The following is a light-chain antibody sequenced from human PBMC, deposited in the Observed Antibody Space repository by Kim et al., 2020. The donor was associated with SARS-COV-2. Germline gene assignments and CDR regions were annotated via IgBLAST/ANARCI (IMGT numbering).Light chain of an antibody. Sequence: SYELTQPPSVSVAPGKTARITCGGNNIGSKSVHWYQQKPGQAPVLVIYYDSDRPSGIPERFSGSNSGNTATLTISRVEAGDEADYYCQVWASSSDHSYVF. CDR2: YDS. CDR1: NIGSKS. V-gene: IGLV3-21*04. CDR3: QVWASSSDHSYV. J-gene: IGLJ1*01.